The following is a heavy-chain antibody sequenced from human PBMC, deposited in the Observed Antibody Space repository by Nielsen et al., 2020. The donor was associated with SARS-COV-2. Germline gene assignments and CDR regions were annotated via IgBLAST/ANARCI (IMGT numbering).Heavy chain of an antibody. J-gene: IGHJ6*02. CDR1: GFTFSSYV. D-gene: IGHD3-16*02. CDR2: IWYDGSNK. CDR3: AGHLSWYGMDV. Sequence: GGSLRLSCAASGFTFSSYVMHWVRQAPGKGLEWVAVIWYDGSNKYYADSVKGRFTISRDNSKNTLYLQMNSLRAEDTAVYYCAGHLSWYGMDVWGQGTTVTVSS. V-gene: IGHV3-33*01.